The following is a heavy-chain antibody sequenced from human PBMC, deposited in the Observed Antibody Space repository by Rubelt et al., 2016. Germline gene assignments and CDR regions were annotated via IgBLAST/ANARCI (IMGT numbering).Heavy chain of an antibody. CDR3: ARSGPDVVVPAAIRVEGDAFDI. CDR1: GFTVSSNY. Sequence: GGSLRLSCAASGFTVSSNYMSWVRQAPGKGLEWVSVIYSGGSTYYADSVKGRFTISRDNSKNTLYLQMNSLRAEDTAVYYCARSGPDVVVPAAIRVEGDAFDIWGQGTMVTVSS. V-gene: IGHV3-66*01. D-gene: IGHD2-2*02. CDR2: IYSGGST. J-gene: IGHJ3*02.